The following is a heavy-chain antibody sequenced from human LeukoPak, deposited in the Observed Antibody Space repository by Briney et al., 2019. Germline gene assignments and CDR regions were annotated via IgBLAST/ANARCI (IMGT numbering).Heavy chain of an antibody. J-gene: IGHJ4*02. D-gene: IGHD5-18*01. V-gene: IGHV4-34*01. Sequence: SETLSLTCAVYGGSFSGYYWSWIRQPPGKGLEWIGEIDHRGSTNYNPTLKSRIAISVDTSKNQFSLKLSSVTAADTAVYYCARGYTAMVRDLDYRGQGTLVTVSS. CDR2: IDHRGST. CDR1: GGSFSGYY. CDR3: ARGYTAMVRDLDY.